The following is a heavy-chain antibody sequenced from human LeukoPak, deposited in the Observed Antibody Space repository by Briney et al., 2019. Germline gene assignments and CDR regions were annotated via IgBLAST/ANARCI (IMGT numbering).Heavy chain of an antibody. CDR3: ARSLWFGDRGINFNWFDP. D-gene: IGHD3-10*01. CDR2: INHSGST. CDR1: GGSISSSSYY. J-gene: IGHJ5*02. V-gene: IGHV4-39*07. Sequence: SETLSLTCTVSGGSISSSSYYWGWIRQPPGKGLEWIGEINHSGSTNYNPSLKSRVTISVDTSKNQFSLKLSSVTAADTAVYYCARSLWFGDRGINFNWFDPWGQGTLVTVSS.